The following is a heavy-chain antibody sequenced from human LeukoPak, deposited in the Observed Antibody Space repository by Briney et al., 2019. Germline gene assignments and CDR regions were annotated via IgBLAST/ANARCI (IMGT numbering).Heavy chain of an antibody. CDR1: GGSISSSSYY. D-gene: IGHD6-13*01. V-gene: IGHV4-39*01. CDR2: IYYSGST. J-gene: IGHJ4*02. CDR3: ASNLYTSSWSRFDY. Sequence: SETLSLTCTVSGGSISSSSYYWGWIRQPPGKGLEWIGNIYYSGSTHYNPSLKSRVTVSVDTSKNQFSLKLTSLTAADTALYYCASNLYTSSWSRFDYWGQGTLVIVSS.